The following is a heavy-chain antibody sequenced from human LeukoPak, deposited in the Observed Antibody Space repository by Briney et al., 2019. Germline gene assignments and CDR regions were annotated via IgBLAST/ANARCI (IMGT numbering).Heavy chain of an antibody. J-gene: IGHJ4*02. Sequence: GGSLRLSCAASGFTFSNYAMSWVRQAPGMGLEWVSAIIGSGDSTYYADSVKGRFTISRDNSKNTLYLQMNSLRAEDTAVYFCAKDHPPYCGGDCYSGYWGQGTLVTVSS. D-gene: IGHD2-21*02. CDR1: GFTFSNYA. V-gene: IGHV3-23*01. CDR3: AKDHPPYCGGDCYSGY. CDR2: IIGSGDST.